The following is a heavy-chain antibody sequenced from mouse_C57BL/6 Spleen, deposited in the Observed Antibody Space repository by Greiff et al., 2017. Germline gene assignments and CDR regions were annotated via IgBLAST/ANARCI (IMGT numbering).Heavy chain of an antibody. CDR3: TRDERNGNSWFAY. Sequence: LQQSGEGLVKPGGSLKLSCAASGFTFSSYAMSWVRQTPEKRLEWVAYISSGGDYIYYADTVKGRFTISRDNARNTLYLQMSSLKSEDTAMYYCTRDERNGNSWFAYWGQGTLVTVSA. CDR2: ISSGGDYI. D-gene: IGHD2-1*01. CDR1: GFTFSSYA. V-gene: IGHV5-9-1*02. J-gene: IGHJ3*01.